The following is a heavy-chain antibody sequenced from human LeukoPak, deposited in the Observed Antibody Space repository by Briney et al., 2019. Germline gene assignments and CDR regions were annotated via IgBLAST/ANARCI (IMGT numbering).Heavy chain of an antibody. CDR1: GYTFTSYG. D-gene: IGHD1-26*01. J-gene: IGHJ5*02. V-gene: IGHV1-69*13. CDR3: ARTDKWELLSWFDP. Sequence: SVKVSCKASGYTFTSYGISWVRQAPGQGLEWMGGIIPIFGTANYAQKFQGRVTITADESTSTAYMELSSLRSEDTAVYYCARTDKWELLSWFDPWGQGTLVTVSS. CDR2: IIPIFGTA.